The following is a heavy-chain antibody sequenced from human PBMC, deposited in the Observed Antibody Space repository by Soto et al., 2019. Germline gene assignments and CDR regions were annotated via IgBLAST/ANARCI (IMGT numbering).Heavy chain of an antibody. Sequence: EVHLVESGGGLVQRGASLRLSCAGSGFTFRNYWMSWVRQTPGKGLEWVANIKQDGSETYYADSVKGRFTISRDNARNSVFLQMINLIDDDTAISRCATRPYSSTIIPSLGVFDYWGRGTVVSVSS. J-gene: IGHJ4*02. V-gene: IGHV3-7*01. D-gene: IGHD1-26*01. CDR3: ATRPYSSTIIPSLGVFDY. CDR2: IKQDGSET. CDR1: GFTFRNYW.